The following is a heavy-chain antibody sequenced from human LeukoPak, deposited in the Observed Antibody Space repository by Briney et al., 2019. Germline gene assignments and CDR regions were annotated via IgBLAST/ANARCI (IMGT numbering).Heavy chain of an antibody. Sequence: GGSLRLSCAASGFTFSSYGTHWVRQAPGKGLEWVADIKQDGSEKYYVDSVKGRFTISRDNAKNSLYLQMNSLRAEDTAVYYCATHSDGFGEFFDYWGQGTLVTVSS. CDR2: IKQDGSEK. J-gene: IGHJ4*02. V-gene: IGHV3-7*01. CDR1: GFTFSSYG. CDR3: ATHSDGFGEFFDY. D-gene: IGHD3-10*01.